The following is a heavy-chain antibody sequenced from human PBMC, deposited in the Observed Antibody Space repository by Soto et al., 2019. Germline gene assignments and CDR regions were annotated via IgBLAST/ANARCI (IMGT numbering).Heavy chain of an antibody. CDR1: GFTVNNNY. J-gene: IGHJ4*02. D-gene: IGHD5-12*01. Sequence: EVQLVESGGGLVQPGGSLRLSCAASGFTVNNNYMSWVRQAPGKGLEWLSVIYSGGSTYYADSVKDRFTVSRDSSKNTLDLQMNSLRAEDTAVYYCARVAPFDYWGRGTLVTVSS. V-gene: IGHV3-66*01. CDR2: IYSGGST. CDR3: ARVAPFDY.